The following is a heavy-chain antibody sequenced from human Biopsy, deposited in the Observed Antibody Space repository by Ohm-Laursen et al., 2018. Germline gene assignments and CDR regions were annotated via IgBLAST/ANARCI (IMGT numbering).Heavy chain of an antibody. Sequence: SLRLSCAAFGFIFDDYAMHWVRQAPGKGLEWVSGISWNSVGIGYADSVKGRFTISRDNAKNFLYLQMNNLRPEDTALYYCAEIHCSGGSCYPNAFDMWGHGTRVTVS. CDR3: AEIHCSGGSCYPNAFDM. CDR2: ISWNSVGI. CDR1: GFIFDDYA. V-gene: IGHV3-9*01. J-gene: IGHJ3*02. D-gene: IGHD2-15*01.